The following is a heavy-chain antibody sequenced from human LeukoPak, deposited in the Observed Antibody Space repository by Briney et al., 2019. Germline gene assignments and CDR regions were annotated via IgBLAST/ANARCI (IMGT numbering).Heavy chain of an antibody. D-gene: IGHD1-1*01. V-gene: IGHV3-7*01. Sequence: PGGSLRLCCAASGFPLRYHWVRWVRQAPGKGVGWVANIKHNGSQKYWGDAVTSRFTISRDNAKNSLYLQRDNLRAEDSAGYYCVRWATSFDFWGQGTLVTVSS. CDR2: IKHNGSQK. CDR1: GFPLRYHW. CDR3: VRWATSFDF. J-gene: IGHJ4*02.